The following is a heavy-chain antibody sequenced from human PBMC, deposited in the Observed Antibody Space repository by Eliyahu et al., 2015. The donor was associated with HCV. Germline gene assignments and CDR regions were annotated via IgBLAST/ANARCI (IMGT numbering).Heavy chain of an antibody. CDR3: TSHLSQWQNTMNY. CDR1: GLTFSSYA. D-gene: IGHD3-22*01. Sequence: QVQLVESGGGVVQPGRSLRLSCAAXGLTFSSYAMHWVRQAPGKGLEWVAVISYDGSNKYYADSVKGRFTISRDNSKNTLYLQMNSLKPEDTALYYCTSHLSQWQNTMNYWGQGTLVTVSS. V-gene: IGHV3-30-3*01. J-gene: IGHJ4*02. CDR2: ISYDGSNK.